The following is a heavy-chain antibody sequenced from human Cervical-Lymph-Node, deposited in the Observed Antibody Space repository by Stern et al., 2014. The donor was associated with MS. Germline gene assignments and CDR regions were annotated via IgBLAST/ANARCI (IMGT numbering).Heavy chain of an antibody. V-gene: IGHV4-61*02. CDR2: IHPSGST. Sequence: QVQLGQSGPGLVKPSQTLSLTCTVSGGSVTSGSNYWIWIRQPAGKELEWIGRIHPSGSTFYNPSLKSRVNISLDASKNEFFLKLNSVTAADTAIYYCASGYRLFEYWGPGKLVTVSS. CDR1: GGSVTSGSNY. CDR3: ASGYRLFEY. J-gene: IGHJ4*02. D-gene: IGHD5-12*01.